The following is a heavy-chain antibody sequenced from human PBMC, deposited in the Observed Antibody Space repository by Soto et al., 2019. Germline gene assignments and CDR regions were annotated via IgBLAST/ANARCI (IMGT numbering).Heavy chain of an antibody. CDR2: ISSSSSYI. J-gene: IGHJ4*02. Sequence: GGSLRLSCAASGFPFSSYSMNWVRQAPGKGLEWVSSISSSSSYIYYADSVKGRFTISRDNAKNSLYLQMNSLRAEDTAVFYWARVYYDFWGGYYTVDYWGQGTLVTVSS. V-gene: IGHV3-21*01. D-gene: IGHD3-3*01. CDR3: ARVYYDFWGGYYTVDY. CDR1: GFPFSSYS.